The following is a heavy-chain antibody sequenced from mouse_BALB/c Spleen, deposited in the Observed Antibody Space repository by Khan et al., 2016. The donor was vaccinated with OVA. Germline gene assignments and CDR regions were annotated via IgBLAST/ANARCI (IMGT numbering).Heavy chain of an antibody. CDR3: ARSGYDYFAY. CDR1: GYAFSSYW. D-gene: IGHD2-14*01. CDR2: IYPGDGDT. Sequence: QIQLVQSGAELVRPGSSVKISCKASGYAFSSYWMNWVKQRPGQGLEWIGQIYPGDGDTKYNGKFKGKVTLTADKSSSTAYMQLSSLTSEDFAVYFCARSGYDYFAYWGQGTLVTVSA. J-gene: IGHJ3*01. V-gene: IGHV1-80*01.